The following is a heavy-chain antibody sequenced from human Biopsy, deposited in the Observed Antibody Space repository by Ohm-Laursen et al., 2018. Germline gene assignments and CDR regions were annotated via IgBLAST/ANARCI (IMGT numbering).Heavy chain of an antibody. CDR1: GISFSSSA. CDR3: ARGSGSGFYFDQ. J-gene: IGHJ4*02. V-gene: IGHV3-66*01. D-gene: IGHD2-15*01. CDR2: IYAGATT. Sequence: SLRLSCAASGISFSSSAINWVRQAPGKGLEWVSVIYAGATTYYPDSVKGRFTISRDNSRNTVYLQMDSLRGEDTAVYFCARGSGSGFYFDQWGQGTLVTVSS.